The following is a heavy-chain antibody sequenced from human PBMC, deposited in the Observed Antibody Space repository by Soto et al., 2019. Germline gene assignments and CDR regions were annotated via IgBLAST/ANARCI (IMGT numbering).Heavy chain of an antibody. CDR2: IYYSGST. CDR3: ARRGLSIAAAGTSNSFDY. V-gene: IGHV4-39*01. CDR1: GGSISSSSYY. J-gene: IGHJ4*02. Sequence: SETLSLTCTVSGGSISSSSYYWGWIRQPPGKGLEWIGSIYYSGSTYYNPSLKSRVTISVDTSKNQFSLKLSSVTAADTAVYYCARRGLSIAAAGTSNSFDYWAQGTLVTVS. D-gene: IGHD6-13*01.